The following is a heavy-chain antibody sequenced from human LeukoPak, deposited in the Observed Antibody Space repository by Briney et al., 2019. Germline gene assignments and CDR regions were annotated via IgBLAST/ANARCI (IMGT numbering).Heavy chain of an antibody. CDR3: ARGPGRSSSSLSVTYYYYYMVV. V-gene: IGHV3-21*01. J-gene: IGHJ6*03. Sequence: GGSLRLSCAASGFTFSSYSMNWVRQAPGKGLEWVSSISSSSYIYYADSVKGRFTISRDNAKNSLYLQMNSLRAEDTAVYYCARGPGRSSSSLSVTYYYYYMVVWGKGTTVTVSS. CDR2: ISSSSYI. CDR1: GFTFSSYS. D-gene: IGHD6-6*01.